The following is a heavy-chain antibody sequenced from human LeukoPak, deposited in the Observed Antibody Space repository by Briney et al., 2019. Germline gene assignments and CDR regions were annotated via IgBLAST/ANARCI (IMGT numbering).Heavy chain of an antibody. CDR1: GFSLSTSAGG. CDR2: IYWDDDN. J-gene: IGHJ4*02. Sequence: SGPTLVKPTQTLTLTCTFSGFSLSTSAGGVGWIRQPPGKALEWLPLIYWDDDNRYSPSLKSRLTITKDTSKTQVVLTVTNMDPVDTATYYCTYSGLSSSSLIDYWGQGTLVTVSS. V-gene: IGHV2-5*02. D-gene: IGHD6-6*01. CDR3: TYSGLSSSSLIDY.